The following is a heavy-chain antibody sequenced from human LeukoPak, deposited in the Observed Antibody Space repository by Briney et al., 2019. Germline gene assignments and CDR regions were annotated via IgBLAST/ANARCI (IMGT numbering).Heavy chain of an antibody. D-gene: IGHD1-26*01. CDR1: GGSISSYY. J-gene: IGHJ3*02. CDR3: ARQSFNSGSPKDAFDI. V-gene: IGHV4-59*08. Sequence: PSETLSLTCTVSGGSISSYYWSWIRQPPGKGLEWIGYIYYSGSTNYNPSLKSRVTISVDTSKNQFSLKLSSVTAADTAVYYCARQSFNSGSPKDAFDIWGQGTMVTVSS. CDR2: IYYSGST.